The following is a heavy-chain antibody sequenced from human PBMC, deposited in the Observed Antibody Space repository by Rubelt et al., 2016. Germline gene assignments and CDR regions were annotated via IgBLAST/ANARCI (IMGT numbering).Heavy chain of an antibody. CDR3: ARDYFGTPGNWFNP. V-gene: IGHV4-4*07. CDR1: GASMSDFR. D-gene: IGHD1-7*01. Sequence: QVQLQESGPGLVKPSETLSLTCTVFGASMSDFRVSWIRQSAAKGLERIGRAFSNGNTMYNPSLESRVTVSVDTSKKQFSLTLTSGTAADTAIYYCARDYFGTPGNWFNPWGQGVLVTVSS. J-gene: IGHJ5*02. CDR2: AFSNGNT.